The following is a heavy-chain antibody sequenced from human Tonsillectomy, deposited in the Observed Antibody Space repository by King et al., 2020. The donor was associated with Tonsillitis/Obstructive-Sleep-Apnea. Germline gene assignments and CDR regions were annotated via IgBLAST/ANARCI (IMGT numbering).Heavy chain of an antibody. D-gene: IGHD3-16*01. CDR2: IRSKANSYAT. CDR3: TGGADEFDY. CDR1: GFTFSGSA. Sequence: VQLVESGGGLVQPGGSLKLSCAASGFTFSGSAMHWVRQASGKGLEWVGRIRSKANSYATAYAASVKGRFTISRDDSKNTAYLQMNSLKTEDTAVYYCTGGADEFDYWGQGTLVTVSS. V-gene: IGHV3-73*01. J-gene: IGHJ4*02.